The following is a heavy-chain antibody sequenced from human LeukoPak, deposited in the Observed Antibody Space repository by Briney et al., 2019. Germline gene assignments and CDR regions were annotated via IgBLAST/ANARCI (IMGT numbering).Heavy chain of an antibody. V-gene: IGHV4-34*01. CDR2: INHSGST. D-gene: IGHD3-10*01. Sequence: SETLSLTCAVYGGSFSGYYWSWIRQPPGKGLEWNGEINHSGSTNYNPSLKSRVTISVDTSKNQFSLKLSSVTAADTAVYYCARVWHGSGSYYPKPPDYWGQGTLVTVSS. CDR3: ARVWHGSGSYYPKPPDY. CDR1: GGSFSGYY. J-gene: IGHJ4*02.